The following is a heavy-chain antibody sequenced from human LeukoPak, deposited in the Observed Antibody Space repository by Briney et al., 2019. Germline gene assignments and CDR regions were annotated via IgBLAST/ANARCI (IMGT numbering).Heavy chain of an antibody. CDR3: TRIMNSSPDY. D-gene: IGHD6-13*01. V-gene: IGHV3-48*04. CDR2: ISSSSSTI. J-gene: IGHJ4*02. Sequence: PGGSLRLSCAASGFTFSSYSMNWVRQAPGKGLEWVSCISSSSSTIYYADSVKGRFTISRDNAKNSLYLQMNSLRAEDTAVYYCTRIMNSSPDYWGQGTLVTVSS. CDR1: GFTFSSYS.